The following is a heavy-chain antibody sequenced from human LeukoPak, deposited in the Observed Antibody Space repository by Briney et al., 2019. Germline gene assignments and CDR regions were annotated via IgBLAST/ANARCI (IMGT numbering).Heavy chain of an antibody. V-gene: IGHV4-34*01. J-gene: IGHJ5*02. CDR3: ASQGYYDSSGYPNWFDP. CDR1: GGSFSGYY. CDR2: INHSGST. Sequence: SSETLSLTCAVYGGSFSGYYWSWIRQPPGKGLEWIGEINHSGSTNYNPSLKSRVTISVDTSKNQFSLKLSSVTAADTAVYYCASQGYYDSSGYPNWFDPWGQGTLVTVSS. D-gene: IGHD3-22*01.